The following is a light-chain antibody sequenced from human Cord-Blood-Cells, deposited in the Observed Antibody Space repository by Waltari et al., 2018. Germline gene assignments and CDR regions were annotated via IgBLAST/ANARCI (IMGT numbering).Light chain of an antibody. CDR2: GAS. Sequence: EIVLTQSPGTLSLSPGERATLSYRASQGVSSSYLAWYQPKAGQTASLLIYGASSRASGIPDTISGSGSGIYVSLTINKLEPEDCGLYYCQQYGSSPATFGPVTTLDIK. V-gene: IGKV3-20*01. CDR1: QGVSSSY. CDR3: QQYGSSPAT. J-gene: IGKJ3*01.